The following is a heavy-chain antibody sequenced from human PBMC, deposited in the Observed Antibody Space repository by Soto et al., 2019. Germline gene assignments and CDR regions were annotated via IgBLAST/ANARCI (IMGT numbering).Heavy chain of an antibody. Sequence: ASVKVSCKVSGYTLTELSMHWVRQAPGKGLEWMGGFDPEDGETIYAQKFQGRVTMTEDTSTGTAYMELSSLRSEDTAVYYCARPITIFGVVNTAFDIWGQGTMVTVSS. CDR3: ARPITIFGVVNTAFDI. D-gene: IGHD3-3*01. CDR2: FDPEDGET. J-gene: IGHJ3*02. V-gene: IGHV1-24*01. CDR1: GYTLTELS.